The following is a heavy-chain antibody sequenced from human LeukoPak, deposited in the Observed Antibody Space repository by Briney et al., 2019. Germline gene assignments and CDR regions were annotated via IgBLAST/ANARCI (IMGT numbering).Heavy chain of an antibody. V-gene: IGHV4-59*11. J-gene: IGHJ4*02. Sequence: PSETLSLTCTVSGGSMTTHHWNWIWQTPGKGLEWIGYVFDSGRTKENPSLKGRVTLSADTSKNQLSLRLSSVTAADTAVYYCTTIKRGNIFGYFDFWGQGILVTVSS. D-gene: IGHD5-18*01. CDR3: TTIKRGNIFGYFDF. CDR1: GGSMTTHH. CDR2: VFDSGRT.